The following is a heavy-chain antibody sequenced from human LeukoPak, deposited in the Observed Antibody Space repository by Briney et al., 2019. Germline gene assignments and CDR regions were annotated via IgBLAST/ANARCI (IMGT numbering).Heavy chain of an antibody. CDR2: IYSGGDT. CDR3: ARGHYGGNSAIDY. V-gene: IGHV3-53*01. Sequence: GGSLRLSCAASGVTVSSNYMSWVRHAPGKGLEWVSVIYSGGDTYYADSVKGRYTISRDNSKNTLYLQMNSLRAEDTAVYYCARGHYGGNSAIDYWGQGTLVSVSS. J-gene: IGHJ4*02. D-gene: IGHD4-23*01. CDR1: GVTVSSNY.